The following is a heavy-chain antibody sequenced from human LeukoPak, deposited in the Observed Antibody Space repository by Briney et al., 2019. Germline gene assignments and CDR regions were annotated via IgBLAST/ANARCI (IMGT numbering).Heavy chain of an antibody. CDR3: ARGVYIAAAQYGY. Sequence: SETLSLTCTVSGGSISSYFWSWIRQPPGKGLEWIGYNDNRGSTNYNPSLKNRVSISVGPSKKQFSLKVTSVTAADTAIYYCARGVYIAAAQYGYWGQGTLVTVSS. V-gene: IGHV4-59*01. D-gene: IGHD6-13*01. J-gene: IGHJ4*02. CDR1: GGSISSYF. CDR2: NDNRGST.